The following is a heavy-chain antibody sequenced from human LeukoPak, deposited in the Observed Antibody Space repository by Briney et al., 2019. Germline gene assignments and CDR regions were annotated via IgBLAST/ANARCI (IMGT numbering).Heavy chain of an antibody. CDR3: ASYPFGVLRFLDWFSSP. V-gene: IGHV3-23*01. Sequence: GGSLRLSCAASGFTFSNYPMTWVSQAPGKGLDWVSSITDSGMSSYYADSVKGRFTISRDNPRNTLYLQMHSLRSEGTAIYYCASYPFGVLRFLDWFSSPGGQGALVTVSS. CDR2: ITDSGMSS. CDR1: GFTFSNYP. D-gene: IGHD3-3*01. J-gene: IGHJ4*02.